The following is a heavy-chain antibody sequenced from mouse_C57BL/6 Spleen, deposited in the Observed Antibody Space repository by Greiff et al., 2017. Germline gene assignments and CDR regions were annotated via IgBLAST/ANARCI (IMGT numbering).Heavy chain of an antibody. CDR3: GGAY. CDR2: IYPGDGDT. CDR1: GYAFSSSW. J-gene: IGHJ3*01. V-gene: IGHV1-82*01. Sequence: QVQLQQSGPELVKPGASVKISCKASGYAFSSSWMNWVKQRHGKGLEWIGRIYPGDGDTNYNGQLKGKATLTADKSSSTAYMQLSSLTSEDSAVYFCGGAYWGQGTLVTVSA.